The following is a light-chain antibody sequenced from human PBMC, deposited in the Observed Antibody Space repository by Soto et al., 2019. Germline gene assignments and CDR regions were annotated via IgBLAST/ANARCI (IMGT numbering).Light chain of an antibody. CDR1: SSSIGAGYD. CDR2: GNS. V-gene: IGLV1-40*01. CDR3: QSYDSTLSDRYV. Sequence: QSVLTQPPSVSGAPGQRVTISCTGRSSSIGAGYDVHWYQQRPGTAPKLLIFGNSNRPSGVPDRFSGSKSGTSASLTITGLQAEDEGDYYCQSYDSTLSDRYVFGSGTKLTVL. J-gene: IGLJ1*01.